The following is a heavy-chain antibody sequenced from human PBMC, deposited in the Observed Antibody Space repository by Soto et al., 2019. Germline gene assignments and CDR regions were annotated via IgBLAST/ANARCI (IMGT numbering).Heavy chain of an antibody. CDR1: RGSITYGNYY. V-gene: IGHV4-30-4*01. D-gene: IGHD4-17*01. CDR2: IYYSGTT. CDR3: ARVASGDYVDY. J-gene: IGHJ4*02. Sequence: QVQLQESGPGLVKPSQTLSLTCTVSRGSITYGNYYWSWIRQPPGKGLEWIGYIYYSGTTYYNPSLKSRVTISVDMSKNQFSLNLSSETAADAALYYCARVASGDYVDYWGQGTLGTVS.